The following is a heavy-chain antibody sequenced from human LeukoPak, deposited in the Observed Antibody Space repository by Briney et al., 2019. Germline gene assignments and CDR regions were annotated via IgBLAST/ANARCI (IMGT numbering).Heavy chain of an antibody. CDR3: AREVPYYDFWSGYTSDAFDI. CDR1: GGSVSSGSYY. J-gene: IGHJ3*02. D-gene: IGHD3-3*01. Sequence: SETLSLTCTVSGGSVSSGSYYWSWIRQPPGKGLEWIGYIYYSGSTNYNPSLKSRVTISVDTSKNQFSLKLSSVAAADTAVYYCAREVPYYDFWSGYTSDAFDIWGQGTMVTVSS. CDR2: IYYSGST. V-gene: IGHV4-61*01.